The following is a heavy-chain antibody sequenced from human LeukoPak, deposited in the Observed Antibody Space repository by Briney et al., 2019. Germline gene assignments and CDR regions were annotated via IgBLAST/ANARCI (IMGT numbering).Heavy chain of an antibody. D-gene: IGHD6-25*01. CDR2: ISYDGSNK. CDR3: AKTSSGRGAFDY. Sequence: QPGRSLRLSCAASGFTSSSYGMHWVRQAPGKGLEWVAVISYDGSNKYYADSVKGRFTISRDNSKNTLFLQMNSLRAEDTAVYYCAKTSSGRGAFDYWGQGTLVTVSS. J-gene: IGHJ4*02. CDR1: GFTSSSYG. V-gene: IGHV3-30*18.